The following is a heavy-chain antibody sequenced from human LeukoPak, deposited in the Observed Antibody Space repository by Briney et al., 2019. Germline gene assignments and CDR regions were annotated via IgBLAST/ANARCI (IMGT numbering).Heavy chain of an antibody. D-gene: IGHD4/OR15-4a*01. J-gene: IGHJ4*02. CDR2: IYYSGST. CDR3: ARGLWWLPDY. Sequence: KPSETLSLTCTVSGVSISNYYWSWIRQPPGKGLEWIGYIYYSGSTNYNPSLKSRVTISADTSKNQFSLKLSSVTAADPAVYYCARGLWWLPDYWGQGTLVTVSS. V-gene: IGHV4-59*01. CDR1: GVSISNYY.